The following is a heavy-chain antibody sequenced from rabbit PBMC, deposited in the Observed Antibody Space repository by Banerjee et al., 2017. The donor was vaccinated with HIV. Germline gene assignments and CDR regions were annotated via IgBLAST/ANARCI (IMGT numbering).Heavy chain of an antibody. V-gene: IGHV1S45*01. Sequence: QEQLVESGGGLVQPEGSLTLTCTASGFSFSSSYYMCWVRQAPGKGLEWIGCIYTGSGTTYYASWAKARFTISKTSSTTVTLQMTSLTAADTATYFCARVDNGYYGFNLWGPGTLVTVS. CDR3: ARVDNGYYGFNL. J-gene: IGHJ4*01. D-gene: IGHD3-1*01. CDR1: GFSFSSSYY. CDR2: IYTGSGTT.